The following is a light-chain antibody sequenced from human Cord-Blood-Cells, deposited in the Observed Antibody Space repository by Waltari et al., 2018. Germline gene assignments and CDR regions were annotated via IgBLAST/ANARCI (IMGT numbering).Light chain of an antibody. CDR3: CSYAGSSTLV. V-gene: IGLV2-23*01. J-gene: IGLJ3*02. Sequence: QSALTQPASVSGSPGQSLTISCTGTSSAVGSSTLVSWYQQQPGKAPKLMIYEGSKRPSGVANRFSGSKSGNTASLTMSGLQAEDEADYYCCSYAGSSTLVFGGGTKLTVL. CDR1: SSAVGSSTL. CDR2: EGS.